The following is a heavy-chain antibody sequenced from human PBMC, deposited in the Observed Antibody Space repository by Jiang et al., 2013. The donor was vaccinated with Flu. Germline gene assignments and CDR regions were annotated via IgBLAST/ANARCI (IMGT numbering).Heavy chain of an antibody. V-gene: IGHV3-23*01. CDR3: AKDRVVVTAEAFFDL. Sequence: VQLLESGGGLVQPGGSLRLSCAASGFTLSSYAMSWVRQAPGKGLEWISAISGSGGSTYYADSVKGRFTISRDNSKNTLYLQMNSLRAEDTAIYYCAKDRVVVTAEAFFDLWGRGTLVTVSS. CDR1: GFTLSSYA. J-gene: IGHJ2*01. CDR2: ISGSGGST. D-gene: IGHD2-21*02.